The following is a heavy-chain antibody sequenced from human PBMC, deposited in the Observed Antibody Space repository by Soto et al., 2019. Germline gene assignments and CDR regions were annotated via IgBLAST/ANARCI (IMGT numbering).Heavy chain of an antibody. Sequence: VGSLRLSCVASGFTFSSYGMHWVRQAPGKGLEWVAVIWYDGSTKFYADSVKGRFTISRDNSKNTLYLQMNSLRDEDTAVYYCARDVSGAPGSSRWPEGYNWLDPWGQGTLVTVSS. CDR2: IWYDGSTK. J-gene: IGHJ5*02. V-gene: IGHV3-33*01. D-gene: IGHD6-13*01. CDR3: ARDVSGAPGSSRWPEGYNWLDP. CDR1: GFTFSSYG.